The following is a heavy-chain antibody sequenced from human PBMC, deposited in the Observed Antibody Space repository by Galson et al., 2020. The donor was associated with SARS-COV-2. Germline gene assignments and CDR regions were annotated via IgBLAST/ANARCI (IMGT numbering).Heavy chain of an antibody. CDR1: GYSISSGYY. D-gene: IGHD5-12*01. J-gene: IGHJ6*02. V-gene: IGHV4-38-2*02. CDR3: ATAFEMATNPLGYYYYGMDV. CDR2: IYHSGST. Sequence: SETLSLTCTVSGYSISSGYYWGWIRQPPGKGLEWIGSIYHSGSTYYNPSLKSRVTISVDTSKNQFSLKLSSVTAADTAVYYCATAFEMATNPLGYYYYGMDVWGQGTTVTVSS.